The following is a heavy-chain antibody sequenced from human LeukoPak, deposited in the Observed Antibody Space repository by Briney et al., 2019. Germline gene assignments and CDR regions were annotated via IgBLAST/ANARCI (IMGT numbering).Heavy chain of an antibody. V-gene: IGHV3-49*04. CDR2: IRSKAYGGTT. CDR1: EFTFGDYA. Sequence: GSLRLSCTASEFTFGDYAMSWVRQAPGKGLEWVGFIRSKAYGGTTEYAASVKGRFTISRDDSKSIACLQMNSLKTEDTAVYYCTRDPIAVAGTAIDYWGQGTLVTVSS. J-gene: IGHJ4*02. CDR3: TRDPIAVAGTAIDY. D-gene: IGHD6-19*01.